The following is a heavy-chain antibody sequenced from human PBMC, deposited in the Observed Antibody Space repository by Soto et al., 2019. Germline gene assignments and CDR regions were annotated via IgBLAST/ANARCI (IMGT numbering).Heavy chain of an antibody. CDR3: ARDHLAARPPLSYYYGMDV. CDR2: ISSSSSYI. V-gene: IGHV3-21*01. J-gene: IGHJ6*02. D-gene: IGHD6-6*01. Sequence: PGGSLGLSCAASGFTFSSYSMNWVRQAPGKGLEWVSSISSSSSYIYYADSVKGRFTISRDNAKNSLYLQMNSLRAEDTAVYYCARDHLAARPPLSYYYGMDVWGQGTKVTVS. CDR1: GFTFSSYS.